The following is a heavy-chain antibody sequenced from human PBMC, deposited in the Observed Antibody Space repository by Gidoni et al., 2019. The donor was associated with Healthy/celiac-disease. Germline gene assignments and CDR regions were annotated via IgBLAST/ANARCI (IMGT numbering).Heavy chain of an antibody. Sequence: HVPLQQWGAGLVKPSETLSRTCAVSRGSCSGYYWSWIRQPPGKGLEWIGEINHSGSTNYNPSLKSRVTISVDTSKNQFSLKLSSVTAADTAVYYCARGPIAVAGTPFDYWGQGTLVTVSS. CDR2: INHSGST. CDR1: RGSCSGYY. D-gene: IGHD6-19*01. CDR3: ARGPIAVAGTPFDY. V-gene: IGHV4-34*01. J-gene: IGHJ4*02.